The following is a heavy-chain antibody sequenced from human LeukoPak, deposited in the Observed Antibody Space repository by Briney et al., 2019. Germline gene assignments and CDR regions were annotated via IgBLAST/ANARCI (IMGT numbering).Heavy chain of an antibody. CDR3: ARGQRRLQDY. Sequence: SETLSLTCTVSGGSVSSDSYFWTWIRQPPGKGLEWIGYIYYSGSTNYNPSLRSRVTISLDTSKSQISLKLSSVTAADTAVYYCARGQRRLQDYWGQGTLVTVSS. V-gene: IGHV4-61*01. J-gene: IGHJ4*02. CDR1: GGSVSSDSYF. CDR2: IYYSGST.